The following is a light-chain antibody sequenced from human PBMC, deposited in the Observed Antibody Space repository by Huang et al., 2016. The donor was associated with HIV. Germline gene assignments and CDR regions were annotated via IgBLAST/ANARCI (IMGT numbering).Light chain of an antibody. CDR2: WAS. J-gene: IGKJ1*01. V-gene: IGKV4-1*01. Sequence: DIVMTQSPDSLTVSLGERATTHCKSSQSLLYSSNHKNYLNWYQQKPGQPPKLLIYWASARESGVPGRFSGSGSGTNFTLTINNLQAEDMAVYYCQQYYSSLWTFGQGTKV. CDR3: QQYYSSLWT. CDR1: QSLLYSSNHKNY.